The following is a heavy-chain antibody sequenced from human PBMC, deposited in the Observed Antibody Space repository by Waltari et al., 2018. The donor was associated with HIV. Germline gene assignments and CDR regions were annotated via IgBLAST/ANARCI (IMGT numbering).Heavy chain of an antibody. CDR2: IYTSGST. CDR1: GGSISSGSYY. Sequence: QVQLQESGPGLVKPSQTLSLTCTVSGGSISSGSYYWSWIRQPAGKGLEWIGRIYTSGSTNYNPSRKSRVTISVDTSKNQFSLKPSSVTAADTAVYYCAREGPRDGYTKRCFDYWGQGTLVTVSS. D-gene: IGHD5-12*01. V-gene: IGHV4-61*02. J-gene: IGHJ4*02. CDR3: AREGPRDGYTKRCFDY.